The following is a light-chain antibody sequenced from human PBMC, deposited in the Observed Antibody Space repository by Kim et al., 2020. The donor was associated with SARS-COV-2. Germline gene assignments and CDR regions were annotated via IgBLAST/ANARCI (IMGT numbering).Light chain of an antibody. CDR3: CSCAGSSTLV. CDR1: SSDVGSYNL. V-gene: IGLV2-23*02. J-gene: IGLJ2*01. CDR2: EVS. Sequence: GRSITISVTGTSSDVGSYNLVSWYQQHPGKAPKLMIYEVSKRPSGVSNRFSGSKSGNTASLTISGLQAEDEADYYCCSCAGSSTLVFGGGTQLTVL.